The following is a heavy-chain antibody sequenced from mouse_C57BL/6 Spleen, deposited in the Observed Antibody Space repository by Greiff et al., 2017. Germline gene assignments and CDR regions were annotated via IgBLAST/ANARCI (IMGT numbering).Heavy chain of an antibody. V-gene: IGHV1-55*01. CDR2: IYPGSGST. J-gene: IGHJ2*01. CDR1: GYTFTSYW. CDR3: ASPIYDGYYVGY. Sequence: QVQLQQSGAELVKPGASVKMSCKASGYTFTSYWITWVKQRPGQGLEWIGDIYPGSGSTNYNEKFKSKATLTVDTSSSTAYMQLSSLTSEDSAVYYCASPIYDGYYVGYWGQGTTLTVSS. D-gene: IGHD2-3*01.